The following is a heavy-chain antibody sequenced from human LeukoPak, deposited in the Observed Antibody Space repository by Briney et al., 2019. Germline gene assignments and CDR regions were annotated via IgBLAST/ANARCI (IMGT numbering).Heavy chain of an antibody. CDR1: GGSISSYY. CDR2: IYYSGST. D-gene: IGHD3-22*01. J-gene: IGHJ4*02. Sequence: SETLSLTCTVSGGSISSYYWSWIRQPPGKGLEWIGYIYYSGSTNYNPSLKSRVTISVDTSKNQFSLKLSSVTAADTAVYYCARPVSSGFYGGDFDYWGQGTLVTVSS. CDR3: ARPVSSGFYGGDFDY. V-gene: IGHV4-59*12.